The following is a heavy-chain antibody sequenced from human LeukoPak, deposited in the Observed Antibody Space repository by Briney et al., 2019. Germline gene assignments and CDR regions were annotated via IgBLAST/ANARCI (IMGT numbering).Heavy chain of an antibody. Sequence: PSETLSLTCTVSGGSINDDYWSWIRQPPGKGLEWIGYIYYSGSTNYNPSLKSRVTISVDTSKNQFSLKLTSVTAADTAVYYCARSDGSSPDYWGQGTLVTVSS. J-gene: IGHJ4*02. CDR2: IYYSGST. CDR1: GGSINDDY. CDR3: ARSDGSSPDY. V-gene: IGHV4-59*08. D-gene: IGHD6-13*01.